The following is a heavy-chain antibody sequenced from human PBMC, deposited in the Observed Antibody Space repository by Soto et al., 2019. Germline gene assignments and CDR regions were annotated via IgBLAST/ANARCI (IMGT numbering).Heavy chain of an antibody. CDR2: IWYDGSNK. J-gene: IGHJ1*01. CDR3: ARDQCSGGSCYWGYFQH. D-gene: IGHD2-15*01. Sequence: QVQLEESGGGVVQPGRSLRLSCAASGFTFSSYGMHWVRQAPGKGLEWVAVIWYDGSNKYYADSVKGRFTISRDNSKNTLYLQMNSLRAEDTAVYYCARDQCSGGSCYWGYFQHWGQGTLVTVSS. CDR1: GFTFSSYG. V-gene: IGHV3-33*01.